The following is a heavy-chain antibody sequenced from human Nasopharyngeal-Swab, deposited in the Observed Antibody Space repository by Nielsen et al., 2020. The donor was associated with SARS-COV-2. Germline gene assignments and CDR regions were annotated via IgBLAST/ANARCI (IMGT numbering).Heavy chain of an antibody. V-gene: IGHV4-34*01. CDR1: GGSFSGYY. J-gene: IGHJ4*02. CDR3: ARGNSGSGWTDFDY. D-gene: IGHD6-19*01. Sequence: SETLSLTCAVYGGSFSGYYWSWIRQPPGKGLEWIGEINHSGSTNYNPSLKSRVTISVDTSKNQFSLKLSSVTAADTAVYYCARGNSGSGWTDFDYWGQGTLVTVSS. CDR2: INHSGST.